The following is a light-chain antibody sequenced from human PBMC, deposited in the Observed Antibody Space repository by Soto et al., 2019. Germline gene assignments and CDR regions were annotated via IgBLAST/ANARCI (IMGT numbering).Light chain of an antibody. CDR3: QQYGSSWT. J-gene: IGKJ1*01. Sequence: EIVMTPSPATLSVSPVDRATLSCRASESVSSKLVWYQKKPGQAPRLLIYAASSRATGIPDRFSGSGSGTDFTLTISRLEPEDFAVYYCQQYGSSWTFGQGTKVDIK. CDR2: AAS. CDR1: ESVSSK. V-gene: IGKV3-20*01.